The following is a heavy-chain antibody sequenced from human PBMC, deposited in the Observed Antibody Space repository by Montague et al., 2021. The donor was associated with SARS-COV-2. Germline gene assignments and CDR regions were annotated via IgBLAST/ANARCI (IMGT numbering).Heavy chain of an antibody. J-gene: IGHJ6*04. Sequence: SETLSLTCTVSGGSISSYYWTWIRQPPGKGLESIGYIYHNGSTKYNPSLKSRVTISVDTSKNQFSLKLSSVSVADTAVYYCARGGGNSADYYNYTMNVWGKGTTVTGSS. V-gene: IGHV4-59*01. CDR3: ARGGGNSADYYNYTMNV. CDR2: IYHNGST. D-gene: IGHD4-23*01. CDR1: GGSISSYY.